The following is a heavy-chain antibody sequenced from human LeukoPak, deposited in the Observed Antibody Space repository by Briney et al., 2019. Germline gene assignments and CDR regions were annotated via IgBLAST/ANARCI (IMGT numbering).Heavy chain of an antibody. J-gene: IGHJ4*02. V-gene: IGHV1-2*02. CDR1: GYTFTGYY. CDR3: ASAYNWNDLGDY. Sequence: ASVKVSCKASGYTFTGYYIHWVRQAPGQGLEWMGWISPNSGGTKFAQKFQGRVTMTKDTSISTAYMELSRLRSDDTAVYYCASAYNWNDLGDYWGQGTLVTVSS. D-gene: IGHD1-1*01. CDR2: ISPNSGGT.